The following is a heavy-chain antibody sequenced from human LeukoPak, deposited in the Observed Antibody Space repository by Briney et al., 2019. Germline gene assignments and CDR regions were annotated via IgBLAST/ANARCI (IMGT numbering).Heavy chain of an antibody. CDR1: GVIFNNAW. V-gene: IGHV3-15*01. CDR2: IRGETGGGPE. CDR3: TTGMYGADYY. J-gene: IGHJ4*02. D-gene: IGHD2-8*01. Sequence: GGSLRLSCTASGVIFNNAWMTWVRQTPGKGLEWVGRIRGETGGGPEDYSPVVKGRFTISRDDSKNTVYLQMNNMKAEDTAVYYCTTGMYGADYYWGRGARVAVSS.